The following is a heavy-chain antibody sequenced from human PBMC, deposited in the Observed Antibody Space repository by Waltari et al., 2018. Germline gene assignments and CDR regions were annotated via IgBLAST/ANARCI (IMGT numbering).Heavy chain of an antibody. CDR1: GDSVPRNSAA. Sequence: QVQLQQSGPGLVKPSQTLSPTCSISGDSVPRNSAAWALIRQSPSRGLEWLGRTYYRSKWYSHYAESVKSRMTINADTSKNEFSLQLTSVSPEDTGLYFCARTTITVFGVVVGALDNWGPGTLVTVSS. D-gene: IGHD3-3*01. J-gene: IGHJ4*02. CDR3: ARTTITVFGVVVGALDN. CDR2: TYYRSKWYS. V-gene: IGHV6-1*01.